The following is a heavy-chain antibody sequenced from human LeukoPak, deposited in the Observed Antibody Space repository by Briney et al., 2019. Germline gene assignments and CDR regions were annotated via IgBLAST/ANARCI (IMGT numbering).Heavy chain of an antibody. Sequence: PGGSLRLSCAASGFTFSSYAMRWVRQAPGKGLGCLGRIYTSGSTNYAPSLKSRVTMSVDTSKNQFSLKLSSVTAADTAVYYCARGYCSSTSCYSDAFDIWGQGTMVTVSS. V-gene: IGHV4-59*10. CDR2: IYTSGST. J-gene: IGHJ3*02. CDR1: GFTFSSYA. CDR3: ARGYCSSTSCYSDAFDI. D-gene: IGHD2-2*01.